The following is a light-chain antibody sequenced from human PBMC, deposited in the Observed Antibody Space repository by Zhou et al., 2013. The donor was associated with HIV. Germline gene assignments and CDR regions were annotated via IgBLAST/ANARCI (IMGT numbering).Light chain of an antibody. J-gene: IGKJ2*01. Sequence: DIQMTQSPSSVSASVGDRVTITCRASQGISTWLAWYQQKIGKAPKLLIYAASRLQSGVPSRFSGSGSETEFTLTITSLQPEDFATYFCQQSYSVPPTFGQGTKLEI. V-gene: IGKV1D-12*01. CDR1: QGISTW. CDR2: AAS. CDR3: QQSYSVPPT.